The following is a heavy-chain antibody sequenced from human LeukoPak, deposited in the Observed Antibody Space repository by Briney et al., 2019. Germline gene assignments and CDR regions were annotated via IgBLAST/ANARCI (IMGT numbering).Heavy chain of an antibody. Sequence: SETLSLTCAVYGGSFSGYYWSWIRQPPGKGLEWIGEINHSGSTHYNPSLKSRVTISVDTSKNQFSLKLSSVTAADTAVYYCARGRGYCSSTSCAKAYYYYYMDVWGKGTTVTVSS. D-gene: IGHD2-2*01. J-gene: IGHJ6*03. CDR1: GGSFSGYY. V-gene: IGHV4-34*01. CDR2: INHSGST. CDR3: ARGRGYCSSTSCAKAYYYYYMDV.